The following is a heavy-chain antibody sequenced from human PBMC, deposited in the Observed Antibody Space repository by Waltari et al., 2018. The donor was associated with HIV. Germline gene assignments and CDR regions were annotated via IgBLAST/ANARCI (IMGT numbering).Heavy chain of an antibody. J-gene: IGHJ4*02. CDR2: IKQDGSEK. D-gene: IGHD6-19*01. CDR3: TRDGSGWSNY. CDR1: GFPFSSYW. Sequence: EVQLVESGGGLVQPGGCLRLSCAASGFPFSSYWMGWVRQAPGKGLEWVANIKQDGSEKFYLDSVKGRFTISRDNAKNSIYLQMNSLTAEDTAIYYCTRDGSGWSNYWGQGTLVTVSS. V-gene: IGHV3-7*01.